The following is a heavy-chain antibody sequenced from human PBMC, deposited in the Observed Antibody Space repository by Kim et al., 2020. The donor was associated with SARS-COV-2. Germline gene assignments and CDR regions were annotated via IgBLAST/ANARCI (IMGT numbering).Heavy chain of an antibody. CDR3: ARDGDYGDNVSNGG. V-gene: IGHV3-74*01. J-gene: IGHJ4*02. Sequence: ADSVKGRFTISRDNAKNTLYLQMNSLRAEDTAVYYCARDGDYGDNVSNGGWGQGTLVTVSS. D-gene: IGHD4-17*01.